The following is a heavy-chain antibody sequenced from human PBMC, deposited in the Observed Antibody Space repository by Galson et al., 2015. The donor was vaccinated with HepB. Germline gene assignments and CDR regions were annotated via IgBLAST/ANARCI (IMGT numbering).Heavy chain of an antibody. CDR2: IYSGGST. CDR1: GFTVSSNY. J-gene: IGHJ3*02. V-gene: IGHV3-66*01. Sequence: SLRLSCAASGFTVSSNYMSWVRQAPGKGLEWVSVIYSGGSTYYADSVKGRFTISRDNSKNTLYLQMNSLRAEDTAVYYCARDTWTRAFDIWGQGTMVTVSS. CDR3: ARDTWTRAFDI. D-gene: IGHD3-16*01.